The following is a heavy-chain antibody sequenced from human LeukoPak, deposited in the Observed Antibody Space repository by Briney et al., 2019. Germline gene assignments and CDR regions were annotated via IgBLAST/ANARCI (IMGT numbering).Heavy chain of an antibody. V-gene: IGHV4-59*01. CDR2: IYYSGST. Sequence: ASETLSLTCTVSGGSISSYYWSWIRQPPGKGLEWIGYIYYSGSTNYNPSLKSRVTISVDTSKNQFSLKLSSVTAADTAVYYCARGIGVTTYYDYAWGSYRSASFDYWGQGTLVTVSS. J-gene: IGHJ4*02. CDR3: ARGIGVTTYYDYAWGSYRSASFDY. D-gene: IGHD3-16*02. CDR1: GGSISSYY.